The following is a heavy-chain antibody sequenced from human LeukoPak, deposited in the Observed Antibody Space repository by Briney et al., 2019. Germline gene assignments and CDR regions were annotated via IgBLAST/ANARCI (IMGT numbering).Heavy chain of an antibody. CDR3: AAKGYYVDNYFDY. V-gene: IGHV4-4*07. D-gene: IGHD1-26*01. J-gene: IGHJ4*02. Sequence: SSETLSLTCTVSGGSISSYYWSWIRQPAGKGLEWIGRIYISGSTNYNPSLKSRVTISVDTSKNQFSLKLSSVTAADTAVYYCAAKGYYVDNYFDYWGQGTLVTVSS. CDR1: GGSISSYY. CDR2: IYISGST.